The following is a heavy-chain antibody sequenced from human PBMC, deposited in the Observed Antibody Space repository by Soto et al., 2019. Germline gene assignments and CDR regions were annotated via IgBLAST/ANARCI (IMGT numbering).Heavy chain of an antibody. Sequence: GGSLRLSCAASGFTFGSYDMNWVRQAPGKGLEWISYISTGGTVRYYAASVKGRFTISRDNAANSLFLQMNSLRAEDTAVYHRARDGSWVQPFDYWGQGTLVTVSS. CDR3: ARDGSWVQPFDY. CDR1: GFTFGSYD. V-gene: IGHV3-48*03. J-gene: IGHJ4*02. CDR2: ISTGGTVR. D-gene: IGHD1-1*01.